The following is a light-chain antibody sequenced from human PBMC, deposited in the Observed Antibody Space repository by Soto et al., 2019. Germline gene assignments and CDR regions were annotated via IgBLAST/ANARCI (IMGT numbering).Light chain of an antibody. Sequence: QSVLTQPASVSGSPGQSITISCTGTSSDVVGYNYVSWYQQQPGKAPKFMIYDVTNRPSGVSNRFSGSKSGNTASLTISVLQAEDEADYYCCSYTTSNTRQIVFGTGTKVTVL. V-gene: IGLV2-14*01. CDR1: SSDVVGYNY. CDR3: CSYTTSNTRQIV. CDR2: DVT. J-gene: IGLJ1*01.